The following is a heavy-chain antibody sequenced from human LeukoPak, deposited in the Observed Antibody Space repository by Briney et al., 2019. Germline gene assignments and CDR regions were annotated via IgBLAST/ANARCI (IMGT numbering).Heavy chain of an antibody. CDR1: GASMTNYY. J-gene: IGHJ1*01. CDR2: IYYSGST. V-gene: IGHV4-59*12. D-gene: IGHD4-17*01. CDR3: ARDGGADYGDYGAEYFQH. Sequence: SETLSLTCTVSGASMTNYYWNWIRQPPGKGLEWIGYIYYSGSTNYNPSLKSRVTISVDTSKNQFSLKLSSVTAADTAVYYCARDGGADYGDYGAEYFQHWGQGTLVTVSS.